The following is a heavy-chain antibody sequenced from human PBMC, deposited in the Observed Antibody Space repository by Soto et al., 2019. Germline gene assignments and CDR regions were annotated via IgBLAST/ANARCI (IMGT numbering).Heavy chain of an antibody. CDR1: GFIFRSYA. CDR3: ARAFSGSYPNFDY. CDR2: ITYDGING. D-gene: IGHD1-26*01. Sequence: PGGSLRLSCLASGFIFRSYAMDWVRQATGKGLEWVAVITYDGINGYYADSVRGRFAISRDNSENTLYLQMNSLRPEDTAVYYCARAFSGSYPNFDYWGQGTLVTVSS. J-gene: IGHJ4*02. V-gene: IGHV3-30*09.